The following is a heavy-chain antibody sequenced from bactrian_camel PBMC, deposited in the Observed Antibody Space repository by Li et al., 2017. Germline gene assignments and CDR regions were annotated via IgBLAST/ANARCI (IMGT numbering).Heavy chain of an antibody. CDR1: GFTDPSYC. CDR3: AAGTRIIVGDYCDGITN. J-gene: IGHJ4*01. CDR2: IRRDGDE. Sequence: HVQLVESGGGLVQPGGSLTLSCSASGFTDPSYCVGWFRQAPGEAREGIAGIRRDGDEYYADSVKGRFTISQDNAKNIIYLQMNSLTPDDTAMYYCAAGTRIIVGDYCDGITNWGQGTQVTVS. V-gene: IGHV3S6*01. D-gene: IGHD4*01.